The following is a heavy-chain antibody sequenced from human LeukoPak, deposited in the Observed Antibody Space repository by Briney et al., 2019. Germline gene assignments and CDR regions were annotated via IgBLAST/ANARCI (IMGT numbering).Heavy chain of an antibody. CDR1: GGTFSSYA. CDR2: IIPIFGTA. J-gene: IGHJ3*02. Sequence: ASVKVSCKASGGTFSSYAISWVRQAPGQGFEWMGGIIPIFGTANYAQKFQGRVTITADESTSTAYMELSGLRSEDTAVYYCARDLNKYYYGSGSYYGLAFDIWGQGTMVTVSS. V-gene: IGHV1-69*13. CDR3: ARDLNKYYYGSGSYYGLAFDI. D-gene: IGHD3-10*01.